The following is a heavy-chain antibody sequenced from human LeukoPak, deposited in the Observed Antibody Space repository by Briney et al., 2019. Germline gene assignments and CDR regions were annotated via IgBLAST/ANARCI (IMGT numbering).Heavy chain of an antibody. D-gene: IGHD1-26*01. Sequence: GASVKVSCKASGYTFTSYDINWVRQATGQGLEWMGWMNPNSGNTGYAQKFQGRVTITRNTSISTAYMELSSLRSEDTAVYYCARWEPSGSERLDAFDIWGQGTMVTVSS. CDR1: GYTFTSYD. CDR3: ARWEPSGSERLDAFDI. CDR2: MNPNSGNT. V-gene: IGHV1-8*03. J-gene: IGHJ3*02.